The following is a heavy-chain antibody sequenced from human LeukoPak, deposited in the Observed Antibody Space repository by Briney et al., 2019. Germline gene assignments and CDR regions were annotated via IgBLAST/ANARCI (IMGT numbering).Heavy chain of an antibody. CDR3: ARGYYDSRGEAFDI. Sequence: SETLSLTCTVSGDSIGSHYWSWIRQPPGKGLEWIGYIFYVGSTNYNPSLKSRVTISVDTSKNQFSLKLNSVTAADTAVYYCARGYYDSRGEAFDIWGQGTMVTVSS. J-gene: IGHJ3*02. CDR1: GDSIGSHY. V-gene: IGHV4-59*11. CDR2: IFYVGST. D-gene: IGHD3-22*01.